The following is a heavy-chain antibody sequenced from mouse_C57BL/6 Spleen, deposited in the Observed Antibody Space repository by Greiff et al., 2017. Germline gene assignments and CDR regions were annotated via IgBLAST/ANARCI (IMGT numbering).Heavy chain of an antibody. CDR2: INPSSGYT. CDR3: ASNYYGSLMDY. D-gene: IGHD1-1*01. CDR1: GYTFTSYT. Sequence: VKLQESGAELARPGASVKMSCKASGYTFTSYTMHWVKQRPGQGLEWIGYINPSSGYTKYNQKFKDKATLTADKSSSTAYMQLSSLTSEDSAVYYCASNYYGSLMDYWGQGTTLTVSS. V-gene: IGHV1-4*01. J-gene: IGHJ2*01.